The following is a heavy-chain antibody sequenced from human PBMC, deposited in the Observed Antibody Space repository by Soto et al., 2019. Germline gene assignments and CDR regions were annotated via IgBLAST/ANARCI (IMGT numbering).Heavy chain of an antibody. CDR1: GFTFTSSA. V-gene: IGHV1-58*01. D-gene: IGHD2-8*01. J-gene: IGHJ4*02. CDR3: AALGVNFDH. Sequence: SVKVSGKASGFTFTSSAVQWVRQARGQRLEWIGWIGVGSGNRHYAQKFQERVTITRDMSTNTAYMELSSLRSEDTAVYYCAALGVNFDHWGQGTLVTVSS. CDR2: IGVGSGNR.